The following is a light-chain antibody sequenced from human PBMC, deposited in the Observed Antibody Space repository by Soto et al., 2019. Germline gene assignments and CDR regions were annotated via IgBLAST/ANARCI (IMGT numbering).Light chain of an antibody. Sequence: QSVLTQPPSASGTPGQRVTISCFGSRSNIGSNYVYWYQQVPGTAPKLLIYKNNERPSGVPDRVSGSKSVTAASLAISGLRSEDEADYYCAAWDDSLSGLVLGGGTKLTVL. J-gene: IGLJ2*01. V-gene: IGLV1-47*01. CDR1: RSNIGSNY. CDR3: AAWDDSLSGLV. CDR2: KNN.